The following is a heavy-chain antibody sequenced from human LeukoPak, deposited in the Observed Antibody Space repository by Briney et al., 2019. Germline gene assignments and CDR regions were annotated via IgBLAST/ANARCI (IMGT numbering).Heavy chain of an antibody. D-gene: IGHD1-14*01. CDR2: MNPKSAHT. V-gene: IGHV1-8*01. J-gene: IGHJ2*01. CDR3: ATWPPAGPLPRAGDLWYFDL. Sequence: ASVKVSCKASGYTFTSYDIHWVRQATGHGLEWMGWMNPKSAHTGHAQKFQGRVTMTRDTSISTAYMELSSLRSEDTAVYYCATWPPAGPLPRAGDLWYFDLWGRGTLVTVSS. CDR1: GYTFTSYD.